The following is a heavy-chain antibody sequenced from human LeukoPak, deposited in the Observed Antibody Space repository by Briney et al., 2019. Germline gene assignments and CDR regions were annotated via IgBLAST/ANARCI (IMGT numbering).Heavy chain of an antibody. CDR3: TINYYNGSLYEDY. Sequence: GGSLRLSCRGSGLSFGGVAVSWVRQAPGKGLEWVGFIRDKVSGGTTEYVASVRGRFTISRDDSRSIAYLQMTRLKTEDTAVYYCTINYYNGSLYEDYWGQGTLVTLSS. D-gene: IGHD3-22*01. J-gene: IGHJ4*02. CDR2: IRDKVSGGTT. CDR1: GLSFGGVA. V-gene: IGHV3-49*04.